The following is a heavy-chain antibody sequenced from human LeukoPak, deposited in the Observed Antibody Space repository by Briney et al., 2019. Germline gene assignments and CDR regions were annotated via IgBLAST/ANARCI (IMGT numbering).Heavy chain of an antibody. Sequence: GESLKISCKGSGYKFTNYWIGWVRQMPGKGLEWMGRIDPSDSYTNYSPSFQGHVTISTDKSVSTAYLQWSSLKASDTAMYYCARRYCSSASCYKSGAFDIWGQGTMVTVSS. J-gene: IGHJ3*02. CDR1: GYKFTNYW. CDR3: ARRYCSSASCYKSGAFDI. CDR2: IDPSDSYT. V-gene: IGHV5-10-1*01. D-gene: IGHD2-2*02.